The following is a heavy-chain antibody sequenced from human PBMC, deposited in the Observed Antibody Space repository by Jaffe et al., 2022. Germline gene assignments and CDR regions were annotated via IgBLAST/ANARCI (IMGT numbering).Heavy chain of an antibody. CDR2: INPNSGGT. CDR1: GYTFTGYY. V-gene: IGHV1-2*02. D-gene: IGHD3-10*01. CDR3: ARRSGTMVRGVIGWGHYYYYYMDV. Sequence: QVQLVQSGAEVKKPGASVKVSCKASGYTFTGYYMHWVRQAPGQGLEWMGWINPNSGGTNYAQKFQGRVTMTRDTSISTAYMELSRLRSDDTAVYYCARRSGTMVRGVIGWGHYYYYYMDVWGKGTTVTVSS. J-gene: IGHJ6*03.